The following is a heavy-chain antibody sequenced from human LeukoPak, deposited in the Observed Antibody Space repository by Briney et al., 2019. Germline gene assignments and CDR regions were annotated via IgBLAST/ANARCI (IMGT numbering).Heavy chain of an antibody. CDR1: GFTFSSYG. V-gene: IGHV3-33*01. Sequence: GGSLRLSCAASGFTFSSYGMHWVRQAPGKGLEWVAVIWFDGRNKYYADSVKGRFTVSRDNSKNTMDLQMNSLRAEDTAVYYCAREQYGSDDALDIWGQGTMVTVSS. CDR3: AREQYGSDDALDI. D-gene: IGHD4-17*01. J-gene: IGHJ3*02. CDR2: IWFDGRNK.